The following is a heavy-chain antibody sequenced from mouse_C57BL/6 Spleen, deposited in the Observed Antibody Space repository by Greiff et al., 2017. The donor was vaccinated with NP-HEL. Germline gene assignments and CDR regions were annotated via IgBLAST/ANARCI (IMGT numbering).Heavy chain of an antibody. CDR1: GYTFTSYW. V-gene: IGHV1-69*01. J-gene: IGHJ2*01. CDR2: IDPSDSYT. Sequence: QVQLQQPGAELVMPGASVKLSCKASGYTFTSYWMHWVKQRPGQGLEWIGEIDPSDSYTNYNQKFKGKSTLTVDKSSSTAYMQLSSLTSEDSAVYYCVRPLDGDTYYSDYWGENTTLSDSS. CDR3: VRPLDGDTYYSDY. D-gene: IGHD2-13*01.